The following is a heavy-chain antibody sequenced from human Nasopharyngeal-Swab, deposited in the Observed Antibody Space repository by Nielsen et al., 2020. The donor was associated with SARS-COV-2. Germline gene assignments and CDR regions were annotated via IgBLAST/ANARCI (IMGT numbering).Heavy chain of an antibody. Sequence: GESLKISCAASGFTFSSYAMIWVRQAPGKGLEWVSGISVSGGSTYYADSAKGRFTISRDNSKNTLYLQMNSLRAEDTAVYYCAKDPGWGSRSVWGQGTTVTVSS. V-gene: IGHV3-23*01. D-gene: IGHD6-13*01. J-gene: IGHJ6*02. CDR1: GFTFSSYA. CDR3: AKDPGWGSRSV. CDR2: ISVSGGST.